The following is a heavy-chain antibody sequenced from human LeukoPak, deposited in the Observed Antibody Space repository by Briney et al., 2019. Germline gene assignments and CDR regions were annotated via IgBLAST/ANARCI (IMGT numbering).Heavy chain of an antibody. CDR2: ISYDGSNK. CDR1: GFTFSSYA. V-gene: IGHV3-30-3*01. D-gene: IGHD6-19*01. J-gene: IGHJ4*02. Sequence: GGSLRLSCAASGFTFSSYAMHWVRQAPGKGLEWVAVISYDGSNKYYADSVKGRFTISRDNSKNTLYLQMNSLRAEDTAVYYCARDGQWLETSGLIDYWGQGTLVTVSS. CDR3: ARDGQWLETSGLIDY.